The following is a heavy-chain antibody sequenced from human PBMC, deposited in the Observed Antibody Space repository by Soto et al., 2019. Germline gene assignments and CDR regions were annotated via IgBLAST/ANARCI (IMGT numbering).Heavy chain of an antibody. Sequence: GGSLRLSCAASGFTFRNYSMNSVRPAPGKGLEWLSAISGSSTNTVYADSVKGRFTINPDTSKNQFSLQLNSVTPEDTAVYYCARGGGDYGDYGGAFDIWGQGTMVTVSS. CDR3: ARGGGDYGDYGGAFDI. J-gene: IGHJ3*02. CDR2: ISGSSTNT. V-gene: IGHV3-23*01. CDR1: GFTFRNYS. D-gene: IGHD4-17*01.